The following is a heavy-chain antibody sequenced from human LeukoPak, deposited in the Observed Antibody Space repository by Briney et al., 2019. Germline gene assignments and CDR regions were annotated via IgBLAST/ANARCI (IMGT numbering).Heavy chain of an antibody. V-gene: IGHV1-2*02. J-gene: IGHJ5*02. CDR1: GYTFTGYY. CDR2: INPNSGGT. D-gene: IGHD6-19*01. Sequence: ASVTLSSQASGYTFTGYYMHWVRHAPGQGLEWMGWINPNSGGTNYAQKFQGRVTMTRDTSISTAYMELSRLRSDDTAVYYCARTPYSSGWFLPWELNWFDPWGQGTLVTVSS. CDR3: ARTPYSSGWFLPWELNWFDP.